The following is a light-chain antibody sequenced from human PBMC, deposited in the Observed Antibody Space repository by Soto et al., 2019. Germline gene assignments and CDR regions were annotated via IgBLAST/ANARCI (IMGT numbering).Light chain of an antibody. J-gene: IGLJ1*01. CDR1: SSDVGGFEY. CDR3: GSITRSSTSV. CDR2: DVT. Sequence: QSVRSQPASVSGSPGQSITISCTGTSSDVGGFEYVSWYQHQPGKAPKLIIYDVTKRPSGVSNRFSGSKSGNTASLTISGIQAEDEGDYYCGSITRSSTSVFGTGTKVTXL. V-gene: IGLV2-14*01.